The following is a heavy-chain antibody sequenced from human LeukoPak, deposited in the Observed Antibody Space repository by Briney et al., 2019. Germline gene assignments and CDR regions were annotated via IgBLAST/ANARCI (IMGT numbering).Heavy chain of an antibody. Sequence: SETLSLTCTVSGGSISSYYWSWIRQPPGKGLEWIGYIYYSGSTNYNPSLKSRVTISVDTSKNQFSLKLNSVTAADTAVYYCARGTTHYDILTGYSHGAFDIWGQGTVVTVSS. CDR1: GGSISSYY. CDR3: ARGTTHYDILTGYSHGAFDI. D-gene: IGHD3-9*01. CDR2: IYYSGST. V-gene: IGHV4-59*01. J-gene: IGHJ3*02.